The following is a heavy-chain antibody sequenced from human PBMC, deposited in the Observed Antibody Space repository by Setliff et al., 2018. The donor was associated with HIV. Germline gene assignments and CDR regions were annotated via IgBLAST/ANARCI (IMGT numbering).Heavy chain of an antibody. V-gene: IGHV3-21*01. CDR1: GFTFRNYN. CDR3: ARDYLYYNMYNGSPVYGMDV. Sequence: GGSLRLSCAASGFTFRNYNFNWVRQAPGRGLEWVSSISIGSGAAIYYAESVQGRFTVSRDNTKNSLYLQMNSLRVEDTAVYYCARDYLYYNMYNGSPVYGMDVWGQGTTVTVSS. CDR2: ISIGSGAAI. D-gene: IGHD3-10*01. J-gene: IGHJ6*02.